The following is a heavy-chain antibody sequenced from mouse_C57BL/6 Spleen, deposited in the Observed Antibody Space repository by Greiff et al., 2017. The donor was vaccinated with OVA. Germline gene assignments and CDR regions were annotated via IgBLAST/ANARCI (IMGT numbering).Heavy chain of an antibody. CDR3: ARRGYYGSSPWYFDV. J-gene: IGHJ1*03. V-gene: IGHV1-50*01. Sequence: QVQLQQPGAELVKPGASVKLSCKASGYTFTSYWMQWVKQRPGQGLEWIGEIDPSDSYTNYSQKFKGKATLTVDTSSSTAYMQLSSLTSEDSAVYYCARRGYYGSSPWYFDVWGTGTTVTVSS. D-gene: IGHD1-1*01. CDR2: IDPSDSYT. CDR1: GYTFTSYW.